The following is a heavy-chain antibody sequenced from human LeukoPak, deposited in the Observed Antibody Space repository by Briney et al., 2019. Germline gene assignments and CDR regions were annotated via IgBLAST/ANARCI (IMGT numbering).Heavy chain of an antibody. CDR3: ARDLGSGGGLDY. CDR1: GGSISYY. V-gene: IGHV4-59*01. J-gene: IGHJ4*02. Sequence: PSETLSLTCTVSGGSISYYWSWIRQPPGKGLEWIEYISNTGSTNYNPSLKSRVTISVDTSKNQLSLKLTSVTAADTAVYYCARDLGSGGGLDYWGQGTLVTVSS. CDR2: ISNTGST.